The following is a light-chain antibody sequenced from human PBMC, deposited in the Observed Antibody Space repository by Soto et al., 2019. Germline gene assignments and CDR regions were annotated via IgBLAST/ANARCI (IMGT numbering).Light chain of an antibody. J-gene: IGLJ1*01. CDR2: DVS. CDR3: SSYTSSITLGV. Sequence: QSVLTQPASGSGSPGQSSTISCTGTSSDVGGYDYVSWYQQHPGKAPKLMIYDVSNRPSGVSNRFSGSKSGNTASLTISGLQDEDEADYYCSSYTSSITLGVFGTGTKVTVL. CDR1: SSDVGGYDY. V-gene: IGLV2-14*01.